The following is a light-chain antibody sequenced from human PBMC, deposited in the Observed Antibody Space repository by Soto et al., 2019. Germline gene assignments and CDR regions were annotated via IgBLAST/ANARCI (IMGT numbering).Light chain of an antibody. V-gene: IGLV1-47*01. CDR1: SSNTGSNY. J-gene: IGLJ2*01. CDR2: TNN. CDR3: AAWDDGLSGRV. Sequence: QSVLTQPPSASGTPGQRVTISCSGSSSNTGSNYVYWYQQLPGTAPKLLIDTNNQRPSGVPDRFSGSKSGTSASLAISGLRSEDEANYYCAAWDDGLSGRVFGGGTKLTVL.